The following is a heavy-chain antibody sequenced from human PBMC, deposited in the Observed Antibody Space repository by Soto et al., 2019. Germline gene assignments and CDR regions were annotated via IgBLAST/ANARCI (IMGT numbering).Heavy chain of an antibody. V-gene: IGHV5-51*01. Sequence: PGESLKISCKGSGYSFTSYWIGWVRQMPGKGLEWMGIIYPGDSDTRYSPSFQGQVTISADKSISTAYLQWSSLKASDTAMYYCATTTVTTFSTDYDYYGLDVWGQGTTVTVSS. CDR2: IYPGDSDT. D-gene: IGHD4-17*01. J-gene: IGHJ6*02. CDR1: GYSFTSYW. CDR3: ATTTVTTFSTDYDYYGLDV.